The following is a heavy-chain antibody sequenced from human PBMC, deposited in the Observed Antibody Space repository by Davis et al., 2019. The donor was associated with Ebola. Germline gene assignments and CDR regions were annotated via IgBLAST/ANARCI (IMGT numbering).Heavy chain of an antibody. J-gene: IGHJ4*02. V-gene: IGHV3-66*01. CDR3: AKDGWFY. CDR2: IYSGGST. Sequence: LSLTCAASGFTFSNYWMSWVRQAPGKGLEWVSVIYSGGSTYYADSVKGRFTISRDNSKNTLYLQMNSLRAEDTAVYYCAKDGWFYWGQGTLVTVSS. D-gene: IGHD2-15*01. CDR1: GFTFSNYW.